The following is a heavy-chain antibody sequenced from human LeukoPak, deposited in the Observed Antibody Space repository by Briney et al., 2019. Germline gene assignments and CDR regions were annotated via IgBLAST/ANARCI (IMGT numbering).Heavy chain of an antibody. D-gene: IGHD5-12*01. V-gene: IGHV4-59*08. CDR1: GGSSSDYY. CDR2: IYYRGGT. CDR3: ARGRLIVAPGVYYFEY. Sequence: PETLSLTCTVSGGSSSDYYWSWIRQPPGKGLEWIGYIYYRGGTNYNPSLERRVTISGDTSKNEFSLKLTSVTAADTAVYYCARGRLIVAPGVYYFEYWGQGTLVTVSS. J-gene: IGHJ4*02.